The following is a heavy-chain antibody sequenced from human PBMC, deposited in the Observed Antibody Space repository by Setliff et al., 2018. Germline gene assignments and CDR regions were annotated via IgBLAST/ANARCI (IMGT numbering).Heavy chain of an antibody. V-gene: IGHV1-3*01. CDR2: INAGNGNT. CDR1: GYTFTSYD. J-gene: IGHJ4*02. Sequence: ASVKVSCKASGYTFTSYDMHWVRQAPGQRLEWMGWINAGNGNTKYSQKFQGRVTITRDTSASTAYMELSSLRSEDTAVYYCARDGIAARPGADYWGQGTLVTVSS. CDR3: ARDGIAARPGADY. D-gene: IGHD6-6*01.